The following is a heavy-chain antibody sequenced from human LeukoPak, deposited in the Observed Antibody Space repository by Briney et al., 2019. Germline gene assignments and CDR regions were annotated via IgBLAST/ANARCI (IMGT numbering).Heavy chain of an antibody. CDR2: ISGSGGST. CDR3: AKVGSYDFWSGYDY. CDR1: GFTFSSYA. D-gene: IGHD3-3*01. Sequence: GGSLRLSCAASGFTFSSYAMSWVRQAPGKGLEWVSAISGSGGSTYYADSVKGRFTISRDNSKNTLYLQMNSLRAEDTAVYYCAKVGSYDFWSGYDYWGQGTLVTVPS. V-gene: IGHV3-23*01. J-gene: IGHJ4*02.